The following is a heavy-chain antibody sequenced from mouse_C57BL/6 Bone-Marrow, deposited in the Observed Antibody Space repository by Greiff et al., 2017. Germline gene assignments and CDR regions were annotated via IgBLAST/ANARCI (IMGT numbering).Heavy chain of an antibody. Sequence: QVQLQQSGAELVRPGASVTLSCKASGYTFTDYEMHWVKQTPVHGLEWIGAIDPETGGTAYNQKFKGKAILTADKSSSTAYMELRSLTSEDSAVYYCTRPGYYARYFDVWGTGTTVTVSS. D-gene: IGHD2-3*01. CDR3: TRPGYYARYFDV. CDR2: IDPETGGT. V-gene: IGHV1-15*01. CDR1: GYTFTDYE. J-gene: IGHJ1*03.